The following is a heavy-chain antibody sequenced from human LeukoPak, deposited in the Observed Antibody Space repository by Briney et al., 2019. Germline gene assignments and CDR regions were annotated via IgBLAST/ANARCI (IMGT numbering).Heavy chain of an antibody. V-gene: IGHV1-2*02. D-gene: IGHD3-22*01. CDR2: VNPNSGGT. CDR3: ARDYYDSSGDGAFDI. J-gene: IGHJ3*02. Sequence: ASVKVSCKASGGTFSSYAISWVRQDPGQGLEWMGWVNPNSGGTNYAQKFQDRVTMTRDTSIRTVYMELSGLRSDDTAVYYCARDYYDSSGDGAFDIWGRGTMVTVSS. CDR1: GGTFSSYA.